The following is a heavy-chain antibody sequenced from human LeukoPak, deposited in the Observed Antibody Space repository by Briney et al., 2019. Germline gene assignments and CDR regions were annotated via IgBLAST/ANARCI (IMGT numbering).Heavy chain of an antibody. CDR3: ARERITYYYGSGSRYFDL. CDR2: INPSGGST. J-gene: IGHJ2*01. Sequence: GASVKVSCKASGYTFTSYYMHWVRQAPGQGLEWMGIINPSGGSTSYAQKFQGRVTITRDTSTSTVYMELSSLRSEDTAVYYCARERITYYYGSGSRYFDLWGRGTLVTVSS. CDR1: GYTFTSYY. V-gene: IGHV1-46*01. D-gene: IGHD3-10*01.